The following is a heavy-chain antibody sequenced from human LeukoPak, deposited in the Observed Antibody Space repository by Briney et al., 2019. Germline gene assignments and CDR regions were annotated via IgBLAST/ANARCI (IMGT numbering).Heavy chain of an antibody. D-gene: IGHD6-19*01. Sequence: RTGGSLRLSCAASGFTFSSYSMNWVRQAPGKGLEWVAYISTSTTYYADSVRGRFTISRDSAENSLFLHMNSLRADDTAVYYCARESGTQSSLSVWGQGTLVTVSS. CDR1: GFTFSSYS. CDR2: ISTSTT. J-gene: IGHJ4*02. V-gene: IGHV3-48*01. CDR3: ARESGTQSSLSV.